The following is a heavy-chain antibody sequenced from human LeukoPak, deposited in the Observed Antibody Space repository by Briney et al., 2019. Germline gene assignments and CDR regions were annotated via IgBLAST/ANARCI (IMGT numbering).Heavy chain of an antibody. D-gene: IGHD1-26*01. Sequence: GGSLRLSCAASGFTFSSYSLNWVRQAPGRGLEWVSFISTSSSYIYYADSVKGRFTISRDNARNSLYLQMNSLRAEDTALYYCARGLGSHYYMDVWGKGTTVTVSS. CDR2: ISTSSSYI. CDR3: ARGLGSHYYMDV. CDR1: GFTFSSYS. J-gene: IGHJ6*03. V-gene: IGHV3-21*04.